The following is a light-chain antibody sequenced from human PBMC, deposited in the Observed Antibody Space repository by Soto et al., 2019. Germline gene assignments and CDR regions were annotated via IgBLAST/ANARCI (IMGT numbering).Light chain of an antibody. CDR2: GAS. CDR1: KGFATRF. V-gene: IGKV3-20*01. CDR3: QQYGSSPPT. Sequence: EIVLTQSPGTLSLSPGERATFPARPIKGFATRFLAGYNQKPPQAPRLFIQGASSRATGIPDRFSGSGSGTDFTLTISRLEPEDFAVYYCQQYGSSPPTFGGGTKVEIK. J-gene: IGKJ4*01.